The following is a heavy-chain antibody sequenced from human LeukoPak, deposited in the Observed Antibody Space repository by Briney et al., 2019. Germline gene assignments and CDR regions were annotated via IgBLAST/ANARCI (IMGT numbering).Heavy chain of an antibody. CDR2: ISTSSSYI. D-gene: IGHD5-12*01. CDR1: RFNFSSYT. CDR3: ARATYSGYDFDF. Sequence: GGSLRLYCAASRFNFSSYTMNWLTQAQGKGLEWVSSISTSSSYIYYADSVKGRFSTYRDNAKNSLHLQMNSLGAEDTAVYYCARATYSGYDFDFWGQGTLVTVSS. J-gene: IGHJ4*02. V-gene: IGHV3-21*01.